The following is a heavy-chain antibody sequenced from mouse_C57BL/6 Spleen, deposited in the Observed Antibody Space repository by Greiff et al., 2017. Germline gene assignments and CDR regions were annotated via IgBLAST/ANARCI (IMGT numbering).Heavy chain of an antibody. Sequence: EVQLQESGPELVKPGASVKISCKASGYSFTDYNMNWVKQSNGKSLEWIGVINTNYGTNSYNQKFKGKATLTVDQSSSTAYMHLNSLTAEYSAVYYCARWDDGYYDYWGQGTTLTVSS. CDR1: GYSFTDYN. J-gene: IGHJ2*01. D-gene: IGHD2-3*01. CDR3: ARWDDGYYDY. V-gene: IGHV1-39*01. CDR2: INTNYGTN.